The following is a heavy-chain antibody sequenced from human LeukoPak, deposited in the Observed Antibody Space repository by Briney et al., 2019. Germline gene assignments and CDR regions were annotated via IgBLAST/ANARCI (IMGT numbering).Heavy chain of an antibody. D-gene: IGHD3-10*01. CDR1: GGSISSGGYS. Sequence: SETLSLTCAVSGGSISSGGYSWSWIRQPPGKGLEWIGYIYHSGSTYYNPSLKSRVTISVDRSKNQFSLKLSSVTAADTAVYYCARGGSYYGSGSSGPIDYWGQGNLVTVSS. J-gene: IGHJ4*02. V-gene: IGHV4-30-2*01. CDR2: IYHSGST. CDR3: ARGGSYYGSGSSGPIDY.